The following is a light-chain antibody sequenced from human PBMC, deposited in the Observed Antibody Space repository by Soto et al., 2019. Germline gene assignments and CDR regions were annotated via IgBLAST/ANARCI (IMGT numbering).Light chain of an antibody. CDR3: SSQTGSATMV. CDR2: EVS. Sequence: QSALTQPASVSGSPGQSITISCTGISSDVGAYNFVSWYQQFPGKAPKLMIYEVSNRPSGVSDRFSGSKSGNTASLIISGLQAEDEADYYCSSQTGSATMVFGGGTKLTVL. V-gene: IGLV2-14*01. CDR1: SSDVGAYNF. J-gene: IGLJ2*01.